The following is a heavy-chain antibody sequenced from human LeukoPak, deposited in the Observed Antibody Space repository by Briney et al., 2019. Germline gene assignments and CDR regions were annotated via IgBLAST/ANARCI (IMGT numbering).Heavy chain of an antibody. CDR1: GGTFSSYA. CDR3: ARRRLEWLLPDY. Sequence: GSSVKVSCKASGGTFSSYAISWVRQAPGQGLEWMGGIIPIFGTANYAQEFQGRVTITADESTSTAYMELSSLRSEDTAVYYCARRRLEWLLPDYWGQGTLVTVSS. J-gene: IGHJ4*02. CDR2: IIPIFGTA. D-gene: IGHD3-3*01. V-gene: IGHV1-69*01.